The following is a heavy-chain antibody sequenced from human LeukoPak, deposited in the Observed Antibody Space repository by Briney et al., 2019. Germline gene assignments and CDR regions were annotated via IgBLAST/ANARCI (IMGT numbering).Heavy chain of an antibody. J-gene: IGHJ4*02. CDR3: ARESPYDYINRPFDY. CDR2: ISTYNGNT. Sequence: PSASVKVSCKASGYPFTSFGISWVRQAPGQGLEWMGWISTYNGNTNYAQKLQDRVTMTTDTSTSTAYMELRSLRSDDTAVYYCARESPYDYINRPFDYWGQGTLVTVSS. D-gene: IGHD4-11*01. CDR1: GYPFTSFG. V-gene: IGHV1-18*01.